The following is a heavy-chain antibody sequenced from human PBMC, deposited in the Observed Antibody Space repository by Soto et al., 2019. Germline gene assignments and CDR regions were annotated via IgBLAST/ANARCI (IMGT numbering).Heavy chain of an antibody. Sequence: SETLSLTCTVSGGSISSYYWSWIRQPPGKGLEWSGYIYYSGSTNYNPSLKSRVTISVDTSKNQFSLKLSSVTAADTAVYYCAREKNDFWSGYYTDYYYYMDVWGKGTTVTVSS. CDR2: IYYSGST. D-gene: IGHD3-3*01. CDR3: AREKNDFWSGYYTDYYYYMDV. CDR1: GGSISSYY. V-gene: IGHV4-59*01. J-gene: IGHJ6*03.